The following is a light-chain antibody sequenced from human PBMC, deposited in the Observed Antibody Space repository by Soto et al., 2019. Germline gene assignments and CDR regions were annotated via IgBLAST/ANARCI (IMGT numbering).Light chain of an antibody. CDR1: QSLEYSDGNTY. CDR2: KVS. CDR3: MQGTHWPPYT. Sequence: DVVMTQSPLSLPVTLGQPASISCRSSQSLEYSDGNTYLNWFQQRPGQSPRRLIYKVSNRDSGVPDRFSRSGSGTDFTLKISRVEAEDVGVYYCMQGTHWPPYTFGQGTKLEIK. J-gene: IGKJ2*01. V-gene: IGKV2-30*01.